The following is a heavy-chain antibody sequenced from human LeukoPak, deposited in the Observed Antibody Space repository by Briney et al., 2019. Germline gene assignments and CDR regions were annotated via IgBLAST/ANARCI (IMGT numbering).Heavy chain of an antibody. D-gene: IGHD3-16*01. V-gene: IGHV3-30*02. CDR2: IQSDGNNK. Sequence: GGSLRLSCAASEFTLSNSAMDWVRQAPGKGLEWVAFIQSDGNNKHYADSVKGRFTISRDNSQNTLYVQMSSLRAEDTAVYYCSTGRDYAFTYWGQGTMVTVSS. CDR1: EFTLSNSA. CDR3: STGRDYAFTY. J-gene: IGHJ3*01.